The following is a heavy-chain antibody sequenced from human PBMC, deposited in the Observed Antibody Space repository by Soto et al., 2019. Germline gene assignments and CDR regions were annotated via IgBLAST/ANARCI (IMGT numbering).Heavy chain of an antibody. D-gene: IGHD3-3*01. J-gene: IGHJ4*02. CDR3: ARPGDYDSWSGYL. CDR2: ISSSSYI. V-gene: IGHV3-21*01. CDR1: GFTFSSYS. Sequence: PGGSLRLSCAASGFTFSSYSMNWVRQAPGKGLELVSSISSSSYIYYADSVKGRFTISRNNAKNSLYLQMNSLRAEDTAVYYCARPGDYDSWSGYLWGQGTQVTVSS.